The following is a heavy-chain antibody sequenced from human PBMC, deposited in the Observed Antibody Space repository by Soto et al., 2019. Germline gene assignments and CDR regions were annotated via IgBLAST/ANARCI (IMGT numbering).Heavy chain of an antibody. CDR1: GFTFSSYA. CDR2: ISTNGGSI. V-gene: IGHV3-64D*06. Sequence: GGSLRLSCSASGFTFSSYAMHWVRQAPGKGLEYVSSISTNGGSIHYADSVKGRFTISRDNAKNTQYLQMSSLRADDTALYYCAKGSGTYYYDSSGYPNDAFAIWGQGTLVTVSS. CDR3: AKGSGTYYYDSSGYPNDAFAI. D-gene: IGHD3-22*01. J-gene: IGHJ3*02.